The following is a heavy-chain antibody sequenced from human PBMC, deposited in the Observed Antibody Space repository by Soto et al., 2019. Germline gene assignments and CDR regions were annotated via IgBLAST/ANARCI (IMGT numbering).Heavy chain of an antibody. CDR3: ARENDRWAEWPSYWFDP. Sequence: GGSLRLSCAASGFTFSSYSMNWVRQAPGKGLEWVSYISSSSSTIYYADSVKGRFTISRDNAKNSLYLQMNSLRAEDTAVYYCARENDRWAEWPSYWFDPWGQGTLVTVSS. V-gene: IGHV3-48*01. CDR1: GFTFSSYS. J-gene: IGHJ5*02. CDR2: ISSSSSTI. D-gene: IGHD3-22*01.